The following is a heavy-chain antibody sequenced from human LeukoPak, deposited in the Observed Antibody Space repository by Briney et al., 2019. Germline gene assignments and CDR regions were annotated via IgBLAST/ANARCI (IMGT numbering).Heavy chain of an antibody. CDR3: ARAVAGIHDY. V-gene: IGHV1-46*01. CDR2: INPSGGST. CDR1: GYTFTSYY. J-gene: IGHJ4*02. D-gene: IGHD6-19*01. Sequence: ASVKVSCKASGYTFTSYYMHWVRQTPGQGLEWTGIINPSGGSTSYAQKFQGRATTPTNTSTSTVYMELSTLRSEDTAVYYCARAVAGIHDYWGQGTLVTVSS.